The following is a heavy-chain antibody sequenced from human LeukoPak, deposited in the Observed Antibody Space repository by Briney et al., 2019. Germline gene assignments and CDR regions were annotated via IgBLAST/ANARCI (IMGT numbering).Heavy chain of an antibody. CDR2: IFYSGST. J-gene: IGHJ5*02. CDR1: GGSISSGGYY. V-gene: IGHV4-39*01. D-gene: IGHD6-19*01. Sequence: SETLSLTCAVSGGSISSGGYYWGWIRQPPGKGLEWIGSIFYSGSTFYNPSLKSRVTISVDSSKNQFSLKVNSVTAADTAAYYCARHGVAVAGTPYNWFDPWGQGTLVTVSS. CDR3: ARHGVAVAGTPYNWFDP.